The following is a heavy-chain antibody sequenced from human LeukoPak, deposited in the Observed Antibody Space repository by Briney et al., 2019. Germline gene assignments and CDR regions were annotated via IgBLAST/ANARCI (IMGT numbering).Heavy chain of an antibody. D-gene: IGHD5-18*01. J-gene: IGHJ4*02. CDR3: ARDSWIQLWFLDY. CDR1: GYTFTSYD. V-gene: IGHV1-8*01. CDR2: MNPNSGNT. Sequence: ASVKVSCKASGYTFTSYDINWVRQATGQGLEWMGWMNPNSGNTGYAQKFQGRVTMTRNTSISTAYMELRSLRSDDTAVYYCARDSWIQLWFLDYWGQGTLVTVSS.